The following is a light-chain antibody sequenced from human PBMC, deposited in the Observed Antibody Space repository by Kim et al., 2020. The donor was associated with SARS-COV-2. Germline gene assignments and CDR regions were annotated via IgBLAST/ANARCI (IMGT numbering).Light chain of an antibody. J-gene: IGKJ3*01. Sequence: EIVMTQSPATLSVSPGERATLSCRASQNVNNNLAWYQQKPGQAPRLLLYGASTRATGIPARFSGSGSATESTLTISSRQSEDFAVYYCQQYNNWPFTFGPRTEVDIK. V-gene: IGKV3-15*01. CDR3: QQYNNWPFT. CDR1: QNVNNN. CDR2: GAS.